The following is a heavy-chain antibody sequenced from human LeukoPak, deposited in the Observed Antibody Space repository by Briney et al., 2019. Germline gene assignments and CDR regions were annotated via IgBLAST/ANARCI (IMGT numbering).Heavy chain of an antibody. J-gene: IGHJ4*02. D-gene: IGHD4-23*01. V-gene: IGHV3-23*01. CDR2: ISSGGDNT. CDR3: AKDQYGGSSRGDYFNY. Sequence: PGGSLRLSCAASGFTFSSYGMHWVRQAPGKGLEWVSGISSGGDNTYYADSVKGRFTISRDNSKNTLYLQMNSLRADDTAVYYCAKDQYGGSSRGDYFNYWGQGTLVTVSS. CDR1: GFTFSSYG.